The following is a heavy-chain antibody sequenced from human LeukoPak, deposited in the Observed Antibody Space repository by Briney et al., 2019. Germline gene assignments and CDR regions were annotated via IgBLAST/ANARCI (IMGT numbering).Heavy chain of an antibody. CDR1: GFTFSSYW. D-gene: IGHD3-22*01. V-gene: IGHV3-74*01. CDR3: ARDPFFTYYYDSSAQTVGAFDI. Sequence: PGGSLRLSCAASGFTFSSYWMHWVRQVPGKGLVWVSRINSDGSSTSYADSVKGRFTISRDNAKNTLYLQMNSLRAEDTAVYYCARDPFFTYYYDSSAQTVGAFDIWGQGTMVTVSS. J-gene: IGHJ3*02. CDR2: INSDGSST.